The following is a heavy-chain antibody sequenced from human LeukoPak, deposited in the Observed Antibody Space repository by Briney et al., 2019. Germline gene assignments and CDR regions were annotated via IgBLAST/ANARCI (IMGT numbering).Heavy chain of an antibody. CDR2: IYYSGST. Sequence: PSETLSLTCTVSGGSISNYYWSWVRQPPGKGLEWIGYIYYSGSTNYNPSLKSRVTISIDTSKNQLSLRLSSMTAADTAVYYCATARGGTFLGNFDSWGQGTLVTVSS. J-gene: IGHJ4*02. D-gene: IGHD1-26*01. CDR3: ATARGGTFLGNFDS. V-gene: IGHV4-59*01. CDR1: GGSISNYY.